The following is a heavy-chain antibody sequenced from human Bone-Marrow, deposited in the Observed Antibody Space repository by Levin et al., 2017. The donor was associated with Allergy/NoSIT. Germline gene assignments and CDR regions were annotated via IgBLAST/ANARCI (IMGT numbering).Heavy chain of an antibody. CDR3: ARRDSDGSNSFDY. J-gene: IGHJ4*02. CDR1: GYSFTSYW. Sequence: ETLSLTCQASGYSFTSYWFGWVRQRPGKGLEWMGLIFPSDSDTRVSPSFQGQIVMSVDKSISTAYLQWSSLKASDSAMYYCARRDSDGSNSFDYWGQGTLDTVSS. D-gene: IGHD4-23*01. V-gene: IGHV5-51*01. CDR2: IFPSDSDT.